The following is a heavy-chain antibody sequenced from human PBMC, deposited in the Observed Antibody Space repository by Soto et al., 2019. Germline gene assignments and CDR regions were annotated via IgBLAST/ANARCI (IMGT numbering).Heavy chain of an antibody. CDR2: ISRTGTTI. V-gene: IGHV3-11*01. Sequence: QMQLVESGGGLVEPGGSLRLSCAASGFTFSDHYMSWIRQAPGKGLEWVSYISRTGTTIYYADSVRGRFTISRDNSKNSLSLQMDSLRAEDTAMYYCGRDPELWDENVATRPSTYYYGMDVWGQGTTVTVSS. CDR3: GRDPELWDENVATRPSTYYYGMDV. D-gene: IGHD3-16*01. J-gene: IGHJ6*02. CDR1: GFTFSDHY.